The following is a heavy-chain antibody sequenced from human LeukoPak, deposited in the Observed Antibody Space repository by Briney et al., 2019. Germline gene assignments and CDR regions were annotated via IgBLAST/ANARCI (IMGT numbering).Heavy chain of an antibody. CDR1: GYTFTNYG. J-gene: IGHJ2*01. CDR3: AREVVDTAMVTTFDL. V-gene: IGHV1-2*04. CDR2: INPNSGGT. D-gene: IGHD5-18*01. Sequence: GASVKVSCKASGYTFTNYGISWVRQAPGQGLEWMGWINPNSGGTNYAQKFQGWVTMTRDTSISTAYMELSRLRSDDTAVYYCAREVVDTAMVTTFDLWGRGTLVTVSS.